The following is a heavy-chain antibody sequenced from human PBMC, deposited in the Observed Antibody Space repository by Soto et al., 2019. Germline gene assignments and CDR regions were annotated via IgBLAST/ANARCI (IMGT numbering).Heavy chain of an antibody. V-gene: IGHV1-69*06. Sequence: QVQLVQSGAEVKKPGSSVKVSCKASGGTFSSYAISWVRQAPGQGLEWMGGIIPISGTANYAQKFQGRVTITADKSTSTAYMELSSLRSEDTAVYYCASRLGYSSSWYYGMYVWGQGTPVTVSS. CDR2: IIPISGTA. CDR3: ASRLGYSSSWYYGMYV. J-gene: IGHJ6*02. D-gene: IGHD6-13*01. CDR1: GGTFSSYA.